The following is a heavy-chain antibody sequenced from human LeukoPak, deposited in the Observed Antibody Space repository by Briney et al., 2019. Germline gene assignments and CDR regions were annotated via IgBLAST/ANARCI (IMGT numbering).Heavy chain of an antibody. CDR2: VSGSGGST. V-gene: IGHV3-23*01. D-gene: IGHD5-12*01. J-gene: IGHJ4*02. Sequence: PGGSLRLSCAASGFTFSSYAMSWVRQAPGEGLEWVSGVSGSGGSTYYADSVKGRFTISRDNSKNTLCLQMNSLRAEDTAVYYCAKDLDIVATITGNWGQGTLVTVSS. CDR1: GFTFSSYA. CDR3: AKDLDIVATITGN.